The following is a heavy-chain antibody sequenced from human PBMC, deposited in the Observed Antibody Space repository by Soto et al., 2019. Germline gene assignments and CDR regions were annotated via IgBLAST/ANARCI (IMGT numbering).Heavy chain of an antibody. CDR3: ASGSSVSAYIDY. D-gene: IGHD6-13*01. J-gene: IGHJ4*02. CDR1: GGSVSSGTSY. Sequence: SGGSVSSGTSYWSWIRQPPGKGLEWIGYIYNSGSTDYNPSLKSRVTISLDTSKNQFSLKLSSVTAADTAVYYCASGSSVSAYIDYWGQGTLVTVSS. CDR2: IYNSGST. V-gene: IGHV4-61*01.